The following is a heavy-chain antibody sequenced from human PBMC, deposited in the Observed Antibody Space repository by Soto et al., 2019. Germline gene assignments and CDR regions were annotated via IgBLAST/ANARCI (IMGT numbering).Heavy chain of an antibody. CDR2: IYYSGST. V-gene: IGHV4-59*08. Sequence: PSETLSLTCTVSGGSISSYYWSWIRQPPGKGLEWIGYIYYSGSTNFNPSLKSRVSMSVDTSKNQLSLKLSSVTAADTAVYYCARSTRYWFDPCGEGSLVTLSS. J-gene: IGHJ5*02. CDR3: ARSTRYWFDP. CDR1: GGSISSYY. D-gene: IGHD1-20*01.